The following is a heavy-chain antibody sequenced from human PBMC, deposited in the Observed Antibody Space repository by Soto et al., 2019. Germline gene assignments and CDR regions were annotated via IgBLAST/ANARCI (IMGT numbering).Heavy chain of an antibody. CDR3: ARPQEYSDIVVVPAAIRYYYMDV. V-gene: IGHV1-69*13. Sequence: ASVKVSCKASGGTFSSYAISWVRQAPGQGLEWMGGIIPIFGTANYAQKFQGRVTITADESTSTAYMELSSLRSEDTAVYYCARPQEYSDIVVVPAAIRYYYMDVWGKGTTVTVSS. CDR2: IIPIFGTA. CDR1: GGTFSSYA. D-gene: IGHD2-2*02. J-gene: IGHJ6*03.